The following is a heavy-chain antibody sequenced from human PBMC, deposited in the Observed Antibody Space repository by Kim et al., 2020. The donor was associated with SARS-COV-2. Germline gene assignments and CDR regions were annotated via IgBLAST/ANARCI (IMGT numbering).Heavy chain of an antibody. CDR2: IWYDGSNK. CDR1: GFTFSSYG. D-gene: IGHD3-22*01. CDR3: AKGPYYYDSSGYDYFDY. Sequence: GGSLRLSCAASGFTFSSYGMHWVRQAPGKGLEWVAVIWYDGSNKYYADSVKGRFTISRDNSKNTLYLQMNSLRAEDTAVYYCAKGPYYYDSSGYDYFDYWGQGTLVTVSS. J-gene: IGHJ4*02. V-gene: IGHV3-33*06.